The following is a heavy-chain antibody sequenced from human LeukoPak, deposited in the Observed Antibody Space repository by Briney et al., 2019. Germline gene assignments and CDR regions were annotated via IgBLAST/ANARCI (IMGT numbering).Heavy chain of an antibody. CDR2: ISGSGGST. CDR3: AKDRIWFGELSSWSFDY. J-gene: IGHJ4*02. CDR1: GFTFSSYG. D-gene: IGHD3-10*01. Sequence: GGSLRLSCAASGFTFSSYGMSWARQAPGKGLEWVSAISGSGGSTYYADSVKGRFTISRDNSKNTLYLQMNSLRAEDTAVYYCAKDRIWFGELSSWSFDYWGQGTLVTVSS. V-gene: IGHV3-23*01.